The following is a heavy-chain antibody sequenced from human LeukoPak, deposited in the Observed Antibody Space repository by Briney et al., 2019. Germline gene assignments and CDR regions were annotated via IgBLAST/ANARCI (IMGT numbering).Heavy chain of an antibody. CDR3: ARVARGFWDRFDY. CDR1: GYTFTSHG. Sequence: ASVKVSCKAAGYTFTSHGFIWLRQAPGQGLEWMGWITVNNGYTKYAQELQGRVTMTADTSTSTAYMELRSLRSDDTAVYYCARVARGFWDRFDYWGQGTLVTVSS. D-gene: IGHD3-16*01. J-gene: IGHJ4*02. V-gene: IGHV1-18*01. CDR2: ITVNNGYT.